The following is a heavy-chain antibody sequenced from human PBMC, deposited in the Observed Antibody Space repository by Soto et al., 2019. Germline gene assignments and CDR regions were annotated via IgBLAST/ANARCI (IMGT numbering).Heavy chain of an antibody. J-gene: IGHJ4*02. V-gene: IGHV4-59*08. D-gene: IGHD4-17*01. CDR1: GGSISIYY. CDR3: ARRYGDCFDF. Sequence: SETLSLTCTVSGGSISIYYWTWIRQPPGKGLEWIGHIYYNEKTNYNPSLKSRVTISVDTSKNQFSLKLSSVTAADTAVYYCARRYGDCFDFWGQGTLVTVS. CDR2: IYYNEKT.